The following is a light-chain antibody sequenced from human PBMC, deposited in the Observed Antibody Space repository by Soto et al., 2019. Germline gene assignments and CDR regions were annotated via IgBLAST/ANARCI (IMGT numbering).Light chain of an antibody. V-gene: IGKV1-9*01. CDR1: QGISSY. J-gene: IGKJ2*01. Sequence: DIQLTQSPFFLSASVGDRVTITCRASQGISSYLAWYQQKPGKAPKLLINGASTLQSGVPSRFSGSGSGTEFTLTINSLQPEDIGTYYCQQLNSYWYTFGQGTKLEI. CDR2: GAS. CDR3: QQLNSYWYT.